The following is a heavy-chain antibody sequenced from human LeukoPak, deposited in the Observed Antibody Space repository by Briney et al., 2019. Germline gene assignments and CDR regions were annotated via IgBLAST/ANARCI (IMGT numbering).Heavy chain of an antibody. Sequence: PGGSLRLSCAASGLTVSSNCMSWVRQAPGKGLEWVAVISYDGSNKYYADSVKGRFTISRDNSKNTLYLQMNSLRAEDTAVYYCARDAKMATTPGGIYFDYWGQGTLVTVSS. CDR3: ARDAKMATTPGGIYFDY. CDR2: ISYDGSNK. D-gene: IGHD5-24*01. CDR1: GLTVSSNC. J-gene: IGHJ4*02. V-gene: IGHV3-30*03.